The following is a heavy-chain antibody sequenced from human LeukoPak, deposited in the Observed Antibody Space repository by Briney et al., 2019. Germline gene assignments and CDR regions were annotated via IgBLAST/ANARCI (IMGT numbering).Heavy chain of an antibody. CDR1: GYTFTSNY. Sequence: GASVKVSCKASGYTFTSNYMHWVRQAPGQGLEWMGIINPSGGSTSYAQKFQGRVTMTRDTSTSTVYMELSSLRSEDTAVYYCARAEEMATITDYWGQGTLVTVSS. J-gene: IGHJ4*02. CDR3: ARAEEMATITDY. V-gene: IGHV1-46*01. D-gene: IGHD5-24*01. CDR2: INPSGGST.